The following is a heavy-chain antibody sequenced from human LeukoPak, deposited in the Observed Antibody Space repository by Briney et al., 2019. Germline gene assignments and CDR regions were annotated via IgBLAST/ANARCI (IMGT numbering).Heavy chain of an antibody. Sequence: PGGSLRLSCAASGFTFSNYWISWVRQAPGKGLEWVANIKEDGSEKYYVGSVKGRFTISRDNALNSLYLQMNSLRAEDTAVYYCARGRSVDYWGQGTLVTVSS. J-gene: IGHJ4*02. V-gene: IGHV3-7*01. CDR2: IKEDGSEK. CDR1: GFTFSNYW. CDR3: ARGRSVDY.